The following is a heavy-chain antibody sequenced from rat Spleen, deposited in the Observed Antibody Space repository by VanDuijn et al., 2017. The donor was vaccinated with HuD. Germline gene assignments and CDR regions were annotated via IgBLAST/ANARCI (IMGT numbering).Heavy chain of an antibody. V-gene: IGHV3-1*01. D-gene: IGHD1-10*01. Sequence: EVQLQESGPGLVKPSQSLSLTCSVTGYSITSNYWGWIRKFPGNRMEWMGYISYSGSTSYNPSLKGRISITRDTSKNQFFLQLNSVTTEDTATYYCARSGQLGTFDYWGQGVMVTVSS. CDR1: GYSITSNY. CDR3: ARSGQLGTFDY. J-gene: IGHJ2*01. CDR2: ISYSGST.